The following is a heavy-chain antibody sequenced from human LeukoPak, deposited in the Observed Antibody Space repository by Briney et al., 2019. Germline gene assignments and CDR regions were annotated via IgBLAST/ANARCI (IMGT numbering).Heavy chain of an antibody. V-gene: IGHV3-30-3*01. Sequence: GGSLRLSCAASGFTFSSYAMHLVRQAPGKGLEWVAVISYDGSNKYYADSVKGRFTISRDNSKNTLYLQMNSLRAEDTAVYYCAREGYQLLTAFDYWGQGTLVTVSS. CDR1: GFTFSSYA. D-gene: IGHD2-2*01. CDR3: AREGYQLLTAFDY. CDR2: ISYDGSNK. J-gene: IGHJ4*02.